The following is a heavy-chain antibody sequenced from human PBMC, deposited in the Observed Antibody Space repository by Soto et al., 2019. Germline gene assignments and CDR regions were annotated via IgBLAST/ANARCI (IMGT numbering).Heavy chain of an antibody. CDR3: ARELGSYYGMDV. J-gene: IGHJ6*02. D-gene: IGHD3-10*01. CDR2: MNPNSGNT. Sequence: QVQLVQSGAEVKKPGASVKVSCKASGYTFTSYDINWVRQATGQGLEWMGWMNPNSGNTGYAQKFQGRVTMTRNTSISTAYMELSSLRSEATAMYYCARELGSYYGMDVWGQGTTVTVSS. V-gene: IGHV1-8*01. CDR1: GYTFTSYD.